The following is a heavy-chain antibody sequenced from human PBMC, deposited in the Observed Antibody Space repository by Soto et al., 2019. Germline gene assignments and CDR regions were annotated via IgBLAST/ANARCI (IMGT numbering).Heavy chain of an antibody. CDR2: INPSGGST. J-gene: IGHJ5*02. D-gene: IGHD6-13*01. CDR1: GYTFTSYY. V-gene: IGHV1-46*01. CDR3: ARDLGQQPPTGWFDP. Sequence: QVQLVQSGAEVKKPGASVKVSCKASGYTFTSYYMHWVRQAPGQGLEWMGIINPSGGSTSYAQKFQGRVTRTRATSTSTVHMELSSLRSEDTAVYYCARDLGQQPPTGWFDPWGQGTLVTVSS.